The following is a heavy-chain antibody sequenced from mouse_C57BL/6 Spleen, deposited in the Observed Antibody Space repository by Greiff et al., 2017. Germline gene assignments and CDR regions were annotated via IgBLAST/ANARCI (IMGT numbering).Heavy chain of an antibody. V-gene: IGHV7-3*01. CDR2: IRNKGNGYTT. CDR3: ARALSIFYFDY. J-gene: IGHJ2*01. CDR1: GFTFTDYY. D-gene: IGHD2-3*01. Sequence: EVKVEESGGGLVQPGGSLSLSCAASGFTFTDYYMSWVRQPPGKALEWLGCIRNKGNGYTTEYSASVKSRVTISRDNSHSILYLQLNALRAEGSATYYCARALSIFYFDYGDQGTTLTVST.